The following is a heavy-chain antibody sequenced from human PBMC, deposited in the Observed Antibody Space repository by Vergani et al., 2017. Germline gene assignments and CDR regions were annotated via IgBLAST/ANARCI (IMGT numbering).Heavy chain of an antibody. V-gene: IGHV3-7*01. D-gene: IGHD6-13*01. Sequence: EVQLVETGGGLIQPGGSLRLSCAASGFTVSSNYMSWVRQAPGKGPEWLANINQGDSEKNYVDSVKGRFTISRDNAKNSLYLQMNSLRVEDTAVYYCARGGSDSSWYWVYWGQGTLVTVSS. CDR2: INQGDSEK. CDR1: GFTVSSNY. CDR3: ARGGSDSSWYWVY. J-gene: IGHJ4*02.